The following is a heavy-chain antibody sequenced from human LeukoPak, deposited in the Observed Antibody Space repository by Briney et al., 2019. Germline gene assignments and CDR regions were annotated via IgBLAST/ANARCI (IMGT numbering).Heavy chain of an antibody. CDR2: IYYSGTT. CDR3: AEKVSGSYYVAH. D-gene: IGHD1-26*01. J-gene: IGHJ4*02. Sequence: KPSETLSLTCAVSGGSISNYYWNWIRQPPGKGLEWIGYIYYSGTTNYNPSLKSRVSMSVDTSKNQFSLKLSSVTAADTAVYYCAEKVSGSYYVAHWGQGTLVTVSS. CDR1: GGSISNYY. V-gene: IGHV4-59*12.